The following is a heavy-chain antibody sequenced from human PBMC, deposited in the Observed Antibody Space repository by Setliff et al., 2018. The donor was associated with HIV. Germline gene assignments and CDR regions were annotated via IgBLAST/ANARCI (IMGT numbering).Heavy chain of an antibody. J-gene: IGHJ4*02. CDR1: GFTFSSYA. CDR3: ARGTQGSGKTPYDY. D-gene: IGHD3-10*01. V-gene: IGHV3-23*01. CDR2: ISPSGGST. Sequence: GGSLRLSCAASGFTFSSYAMSWVRQAPGKGLEWVSAISPSGGSTYYADSVRGRFTISRDNSKNTLYLQMNSLRPEDTAVYYCARGTQGSGKTPYDYWGQGTLVTVPQ.